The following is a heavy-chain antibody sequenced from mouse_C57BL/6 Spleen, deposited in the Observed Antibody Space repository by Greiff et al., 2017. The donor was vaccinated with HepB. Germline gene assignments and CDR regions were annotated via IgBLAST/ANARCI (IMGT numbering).Heavy chain of an antibody. J-gene: IGHJ2*01. V-gene: IGHV2-9*02. CDR1: GFSLTSYG. CDR3: ARPEDI. Sequence: QVQLKESGPGLVAHSQRLSITCTVSGFSLTSYGVHWVRQPPGKGLARLGVIWAGGSTYYTSGRLSRLSISKDNSKSQVFLKMNSLQTDDTAMYYCARPEDIWGQGITQTVSS. D-gene: IGHD1-3*01. CDR2: IWAGGST.